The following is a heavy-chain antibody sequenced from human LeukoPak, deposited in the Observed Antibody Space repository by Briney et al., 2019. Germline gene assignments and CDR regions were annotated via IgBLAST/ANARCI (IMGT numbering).Heavy chain of an antibody. CDR2: ISYGGST. V-gene: IGHV4-34*01. D-gene: IGHD3-10*01. CDR3: ARGSGWPDYYYYMDV. J-gene: IGHJ6*03. CDR1: GGSFSGYY. Sequence: SETLSLTCAVYGGSFSGYYWDWIRQPPGKGLEWIGSISYGGSTYYNPSLKSRVTISVDTSKNHFSLRLRSVTAADTAVYYCARGSGWPDYYYYMDVWGKGTTVTISS.